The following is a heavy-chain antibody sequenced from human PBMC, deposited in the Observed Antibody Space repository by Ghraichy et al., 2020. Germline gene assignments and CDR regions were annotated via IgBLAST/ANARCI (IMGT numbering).Heavy chain of an antibody. CDR2: IYYSGNT. V-gene: IGHV4-39*01. J-gene: IGHJ4*02. D-gene: IGHD5-18*01. Sequence: SETLSLTCTVSGDSISSSIYYWGWIRQPPGKGLEWIASIYYSGNTYYNPSLKSRVTMSVDTSKNLFSLKLNSVTAADTAVYYCATQGSYGPGIFYYWGQGTLVTVSS. CDR3: ATQGSYGPGIFYY. CDR1: GDSISSSIYY.